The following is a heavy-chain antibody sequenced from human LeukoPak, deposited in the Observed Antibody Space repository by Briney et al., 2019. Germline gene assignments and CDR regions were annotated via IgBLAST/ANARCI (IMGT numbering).Heavy chain of an antibody. CDR1: GFTFNSYA. V-gene: IGHV3-23*01. CDR2: VSGSGGIT. Sequence: GGSLRLSCAASGFTFNSYAMTWVRQAPGKGLEWVSHVSGSGGITYYADSVKGRFTISRDNSKNTLYLQMNSLRAEDTAVYYCARTTAGNSSGRYPGWPVDYWGQGTLVTVSS. D-gene: IGHD6-19*01. J-gene: IGHJ4*02. CDR3: ARTTAGNSSGRYPGWPVDY.